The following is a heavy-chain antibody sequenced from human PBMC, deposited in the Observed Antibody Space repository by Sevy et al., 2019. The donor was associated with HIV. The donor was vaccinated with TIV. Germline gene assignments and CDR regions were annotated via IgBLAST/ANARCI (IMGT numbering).Heavy chain of an antibody. CDR1: GFTFDDYA. CDR3: ARGGRRIDVYNRKDAFDI. CDR2: ISWNSGSI. Sequence: GGSLRLSCAASGFTFDDYAMHWVRQAPGKGLEWVSGISWNSGSIGYADSVKGRFTISRDNAKNSLYLQMNSLRAEDTAVYYCARGGRRIDVYNRKDAFDIWGQGTMVTVSS. V-gene: IGHV3-9*01. J-gene: IGHJ3*02. D-gene: IGHD1-20*01.